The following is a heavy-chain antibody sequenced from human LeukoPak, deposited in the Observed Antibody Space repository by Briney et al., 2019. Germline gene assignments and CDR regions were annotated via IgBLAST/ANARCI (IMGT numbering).Heavy chain of an antibody. CDR3: ARSTYSSPFDY. CDR2: MNPNSGNT. CDR1: GYTFTNYD. V-gene: IGHV1-8*01. D-gene: IGHD5-18*01. Sequence: ASVKVSCKATGYTFTNYDVNWVRQATGQGLGWMGWMNPNSGNTGYAQKFQDRITMTRNISISTAYMELSGLKFEDTAAYYCARSTYSSPFDYWGQGSLVTVSS. J-gene: IGHJ4*02.